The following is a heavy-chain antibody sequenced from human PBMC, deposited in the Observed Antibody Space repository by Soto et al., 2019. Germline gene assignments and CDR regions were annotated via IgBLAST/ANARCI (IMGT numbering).Heavy chain of an antibody. J-gene: IGHJ4*02. CDR2: ISYTSTTI. D-gene: IGHD1-1*01. CDR1: GLTFSTDE. CDR3: VRVGGSLAFDT. V-gene: IGHV3-48*03. Sequence: VQLVASGGGLVPPGGSLRLSCAVSGLTFSTDEMNWVRQAPGQGLEWLAYISYTSTTIKYADSVRGRFAVSRDNAKKSLCLQMNDLAVEDTAVYYCVRVGGSLAFDTWSQGTLVTVSS.